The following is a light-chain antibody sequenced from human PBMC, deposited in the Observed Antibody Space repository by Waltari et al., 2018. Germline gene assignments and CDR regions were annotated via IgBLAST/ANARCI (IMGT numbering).Light chain of an antibody. Sequence: IQLTQSPSSLSASVGARVTITCRASQGISSYLAWYQQKPVKAPKLLIYAASTLQSGVPSRFSGSGSGTDFTLTISSLQPEDFATYYCQQLNSYPLTFGPGTKVDIK. CDR3: QQLNSYPLT. CDR1: QGISSY. J-gene: IGKJ3*01. V-gene: IGKV1-9*01. CDR2: AAS.